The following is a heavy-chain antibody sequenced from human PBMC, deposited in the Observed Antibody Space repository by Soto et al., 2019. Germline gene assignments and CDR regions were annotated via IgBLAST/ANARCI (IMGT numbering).Heavy chain of an antibody. V-gene: IGHV3-11*01. CDR2: ISSSGSTI. CDR3: ARDRRRYYDSSGYSLAFDAFDI. CDR1: GFTFSDYY. Sequence: QVQLVESGGGLVKPGGSLRLSCAASGFTFSDYYMSWIRQAPGKGLEWVSYISSSGSTIYYADSVKGRFTISRDNAKNSLYLQMNSLRAEDTAVYYCARDRRRYYDSSGYSLAFDAFDIWGQGTMVTVSS. J-gene: IGHJ3*02. D-gene: IGHD3-22*01.